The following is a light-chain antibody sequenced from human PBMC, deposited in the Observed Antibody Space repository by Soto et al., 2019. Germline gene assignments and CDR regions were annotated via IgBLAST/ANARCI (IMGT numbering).Light chain of an antibody. Sequence: EIVMTQSPATLSVSPGERATLSCRASQSVSSNLAWYQQKPGQAPRLLIYGASTRATGIPARFSGSGSGTEFTLTNSCLKSQDFAIYYCQQYNNWPPWTFGQGTKVGI. CDR3: QQYNNWPPWT. V-gene: IGKV3-15*01. CDR2: GAS. J-gene: IGKJ1*01. CDR1: QSVSSN.